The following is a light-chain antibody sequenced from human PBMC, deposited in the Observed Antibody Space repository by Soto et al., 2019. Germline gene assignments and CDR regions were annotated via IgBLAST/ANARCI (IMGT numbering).Light chain of an antibody. CDR2: GNS. V-gene: IGLV1-40*01. CDR3: QSYDSSLTGSGV. J-gene: IGLJ1*01. CDR1: SSNIGAGFD. Sequence: QSALTQPPSVSGAPGQRITISCTGSSSNIGAGFDVAWYQQLPGAAPKLLIYGNSNRPSGVPDRFSGSKSGTSASLAITGLQAEDEADYYCQSYDSSLTGSGVFGTGTKVTVL.